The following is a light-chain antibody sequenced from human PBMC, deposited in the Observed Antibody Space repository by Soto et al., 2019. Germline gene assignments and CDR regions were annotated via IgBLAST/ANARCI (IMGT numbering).Light chain of an antibody. J-gene: IGLJ1*01. V-gene: IGLV2-14*01. CDR2: DVS. CDR3: SSFTSSGTYV. CDR1: SSDVGGYNY. Sequence: QSVLTQPASVSGSPGQSITISCTGTSSDVGGYNYVSWFQQYPGKAPKLIIYDVSNRPSGVSNRFSGSKSGNTASLTISGLQAEDEADYYCSSFTSSGTYVFGNGSK.